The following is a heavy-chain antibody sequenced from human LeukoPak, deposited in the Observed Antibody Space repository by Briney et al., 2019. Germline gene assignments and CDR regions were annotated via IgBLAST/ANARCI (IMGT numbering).Heavy chain of an antibody. CDR1: GFTFGSYE. CDR2: IRSSGSTK. V-gene: IGHV3-48*03. Sequence: GRSMRLFWAASGFTFGSYEMNWVRQAPGKVMEWVSYIRSSGSTKYYADSVKGRFTISRDNAKNSLYLQMNSLRAEDTAVYYWAREFRGVTRYFDYWGQGTLVTVSS. CDR3: AREFRGVTRYFDY. D-gene: IGHD3-10*01. J-gene: IGHJ4*02.